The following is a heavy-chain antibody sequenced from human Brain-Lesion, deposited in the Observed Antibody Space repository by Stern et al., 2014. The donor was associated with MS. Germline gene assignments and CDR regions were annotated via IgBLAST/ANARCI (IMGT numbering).Heavy chain of an antibody. D-gene: IGHD3-3*01. V-gene: IGHV3-15*01. Sequence: EVQLVESGARVVEPGGSLRVSCAASGFTLSDAWMTWVRQAAGKGLEWVGRIKSKADGGTTVYAAPVKGRFTISRDDSKDSLYLQMNSLKTEDTAVYYCVTGFSSGYFEYYFEHWGQGTQVTVSS. J-gene: IGHJ4*02. CDR3: VTGFSSGYFEYYFEH. CDR1: GFTLSDAW. CDR2: IKSKADGGTT.